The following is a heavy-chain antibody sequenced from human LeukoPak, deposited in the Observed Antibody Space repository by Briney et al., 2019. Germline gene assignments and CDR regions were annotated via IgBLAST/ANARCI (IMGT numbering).Heavy chain of an antibody. CDR2: INPDGSED. D-gene: IGHD5-12*01. J-gene: IGHJ4*02. CDR3: SVDRGFKTFDY. Sequence: PGGSLRLSCATSGLAFSNFWMYWVRQAPGKGLEWVASINPDGSEDFYADSVKGRFNISRDNAKNSLFLPMTKLKAEDTAVYYCSVDRGFKTFDYWGQGTLVTVSS. V-gene: IGHV3-7*01. CDR1: GLAFSNFW.